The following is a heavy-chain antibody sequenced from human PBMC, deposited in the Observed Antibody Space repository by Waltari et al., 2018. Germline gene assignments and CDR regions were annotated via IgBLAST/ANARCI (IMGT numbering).Heavy chain of an antibody. CDR3: ARGGRYSSGQYFDQ. Sequence: EVQLVESGGGSIQPGGSLRLSCAGFGFIVSAEEMNWVRLATGKGLEWVSYIDDGVGTTHYATFVKGLFTISRDGAKNTLYFQWNSLRVEDSAVYYWARGGRYSSGQYFDQWGQGTLVTVSS. D-gene: IGHD3-22*01. V-gene: IGHV3-48*03. CDR1: GFIVSAEE. J-gene: IGHJ4*01. CDR2: IDDGVGTT.